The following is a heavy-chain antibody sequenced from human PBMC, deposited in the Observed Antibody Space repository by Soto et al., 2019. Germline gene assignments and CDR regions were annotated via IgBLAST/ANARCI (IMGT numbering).Heavy chain of an antibody. D-gene: IGHD2-15*01. CDR1: GYTFSSYA. J-gene: IGHJ6*02. V-gene: IGHV1-3*01. CDR2: INAGNGNT. CDR3: ARYCSGGSCYPTRGMDV. Sequence: ASVKVSCKASGYTFSSYAMHWVRQAPGQRLEWMGWINAGNGNTKYSQKFQGRVTITRDTSASTAYMELSSLRSEDTAVYYCARYCSGGSCYPTRGMDVWGQGTTVTVSS.